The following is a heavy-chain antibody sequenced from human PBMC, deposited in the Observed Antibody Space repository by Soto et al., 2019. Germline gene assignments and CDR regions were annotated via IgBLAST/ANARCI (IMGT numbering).Heavy chain of an antibody. D-gene: IGHD6-13*01. CDR2: ISSSSSYI. J-gene: IGHJ6*02. CDR3: ARDRGAYSSSWYILGGMDV. V-gene: IGHV3-21*01. Sequence: PGGSLRLSCAASGFTFSSYSTNWVRQAPGKGLEWVSSISSSSSYIYYADSVKGRFTISRDNAKNSLYLQMNSLRAEDTAVYYCARDRGAYSSSWYILGGMDVWGQGTTVTVSS. CDR1: GFTFSSYS.